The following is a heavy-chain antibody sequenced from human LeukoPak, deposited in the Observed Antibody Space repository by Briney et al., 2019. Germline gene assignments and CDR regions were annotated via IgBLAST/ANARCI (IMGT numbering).Heavy chain of an antibody. CDR1: GGSISSYY. J-gene: IGHJ4*02. D-gene: IGHD3-3*01. CDR2: IYYTGST. Sequence: ASETLSLTCTVSGGSISSYYWSWIRQPPGKGLEWIGYIYYTGSTNYNPFLKSRVTISVDTSKNQFSLKLRSVTAADTALYYCAREVFGVARAFDSWGQGTLVTVSS. CDR3: AREVFGVARAFDS. V-gene: IGHV4-59*01.